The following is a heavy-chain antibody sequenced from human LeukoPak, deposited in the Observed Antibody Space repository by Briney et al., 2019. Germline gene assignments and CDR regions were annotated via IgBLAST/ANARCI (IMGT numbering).Heavy chain of an antibody. V-gene: IGHV1-2*02. CDR1: GYALIGHY. J-gene: IGHJ5*02. Sequence: ASVKVSRKASGYALIGHYMHWVRQAPGQGLEGMGWINPSTGATKSAQNFQGRITMTRDTSINTVYMGLSRLTSDDTAIYYCARRPPYYGSGTSSWFDPGGQGTLVIVSS. CDR3: ARRPPYYGSGTSSWFDP. D-gene: IGHD3-10*01. CDR2: INPSTGAT.